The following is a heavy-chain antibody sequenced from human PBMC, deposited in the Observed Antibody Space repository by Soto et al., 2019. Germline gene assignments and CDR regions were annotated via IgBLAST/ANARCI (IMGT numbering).Heavy chain of an antibody. CDR3: PPLPRAAAGKPCPDYYYYGMDV. D-gene: IGHD6-13*01. V-gene: IGHV3-23*01. CDR2: ISGSGGST. CDR1: GFTFSSYA. J-gene: IGHJ6*02. Sequence: GGSLRLSCAASGFTFSSYAMSWDRQAPGKGLEWVSAISGSGGSTYYADSVKGRFTISRDNSKNTLYLQMNSLRAEDTAVYYCPPLPRAAAGKPCPDYYYYGMDVWGQGTTVTVSS.